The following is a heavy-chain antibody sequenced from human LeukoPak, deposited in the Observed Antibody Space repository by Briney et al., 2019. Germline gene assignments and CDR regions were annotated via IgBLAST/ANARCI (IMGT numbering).Heavy chain of an antibody. V-gene: IGHV1-2*02. Sequence: ASVKVSCKASGYNFSGYYMHWLRQAPGQGLEWMGWINPNSGGTNYAQKFQGRVTMTRDTSISTAYKELSRLRSDDTAVYYCARPLYYYDSSGYYGFHYWGQGTLVTVSS. CDR3: ARPLYYYDSSGYYGFHY. CDR1: GYNFSGYY. J-gene: IGHJ4*02. CDR2: INPNSGGT. D-gene: IGHD3-22*01.